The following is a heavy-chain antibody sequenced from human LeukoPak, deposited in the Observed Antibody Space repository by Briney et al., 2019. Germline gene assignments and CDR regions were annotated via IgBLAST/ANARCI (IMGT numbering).Heavy chain of an antibody. CDR1: GGTFSSYA. D-gene: IGHD5-12*01. Sequence: ASVKVSCKASGGTFSSYAISWVRQAPGQGLEWMGGINAENHNTKSAQKLQTRLTITTDTSASTAYMELNSLTSDDMAIYYCARGAAGSHYWFFDLWGRGTLVTVSS. CDR2: INAENHNT. J-gene: IGHJ2*01. CDR3: ARGAAGSHYWFFDL. V-gene: IGHV1-18*03.